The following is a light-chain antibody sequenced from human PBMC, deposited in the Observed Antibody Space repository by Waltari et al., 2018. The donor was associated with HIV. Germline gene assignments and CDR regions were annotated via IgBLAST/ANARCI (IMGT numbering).Light chain of an antibody. Sequence: DIQLTQSPSFLSASVGDRVTITCRTSQGINTYLAWYQQKPGKAPKLLIYAASTLQSGVPSRVSGSGSGTEFTLTISSLQPEDFATYYCQQLDSYTQISFGGGTKVEIK. J-gene: IGKJ4*01. CDR1: QGINTY. CDR2: AAS. V-gene: IGKV1-9*01. CDR3: QQLDSYTQIS.